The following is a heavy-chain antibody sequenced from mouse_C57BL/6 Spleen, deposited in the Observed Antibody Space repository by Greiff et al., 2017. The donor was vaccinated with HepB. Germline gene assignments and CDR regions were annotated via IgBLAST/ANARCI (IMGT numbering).Heavy chain of an antibody. V-gene: IGHV1-15*01. CDR3: TRARLRQVDY. CDR1: GYTFTDYE. CDR2: IDPETGGT. Sequence: QVQLKESGAELVRPGASVTLSCKASGYTFTDYEMHWVKQTPVHGLEWIGAIDPETGGTAYNQKFKGKAILTADKSSSTAYMELRSLTSEDSAVYYCTRARLRQVDYWGQGTTLTVSS. J-gene: IGHJ2*01. D-gene: IGHD2-4*01.